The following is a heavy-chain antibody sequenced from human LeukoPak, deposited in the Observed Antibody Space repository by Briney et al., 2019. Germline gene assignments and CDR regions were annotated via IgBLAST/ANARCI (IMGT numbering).Heavy chain of an antibody. Sequence: SETLSLTCTVSGGSISNYYWSWIRQPPGKGLEWIGHIYYSGSTNYNPSLSSRVTMSVDTSKNQFSLKLSSVTAADTAMYYCAREKIGTGTVLGKDYYYMDVWGKGTTVTVSS. CDR2: IYYSGST. CDR1: GGSISNYY. V-gene: IGHV4-59*12. D-gene: IGHD3-16*01. CDR3: AREKIGTGTVLGKDYYYMDV. J-gene: IGHJ6*03.